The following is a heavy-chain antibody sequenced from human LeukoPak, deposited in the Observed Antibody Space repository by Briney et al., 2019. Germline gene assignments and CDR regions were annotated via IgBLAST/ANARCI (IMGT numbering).Heavy chain of an antibody. J-gene: IGHJ6*02. CDR1: GYTFTSYG. Sequence: ASVKVSCKASGYTFTSYGISWVRQAPGQGLEWMGWISAYNGNTNYAQKLQGRVTMTTDTSTSTAYMELRSLRSDDTAVYYCARDGYCSSTSCYALVYYGMDVWGQGTTVTVSS. CDR3: ARDGYCSSTSCYALVYYGMDV. CDR2: ISAYNGNT. D-gene: IGHD2-2*03. V-gene: IGHV1-18*01.